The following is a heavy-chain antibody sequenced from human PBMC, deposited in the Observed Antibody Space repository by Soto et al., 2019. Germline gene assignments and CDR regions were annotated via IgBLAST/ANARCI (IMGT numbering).Heavy chain of an antibody. CDR2: INHSGST. V-gene: IGHV4-34*01. CDR1: GGSFVGYY. J-gene: IGHJ6*02. CDR3: ARGRIAAAGRYHYGMDV. D-gene: IGHD6-13*01. Sequence: SETLCLTCAVYGGSFVGYYWSWIRQPPGKGLEWIGEINHSGSTNYNPSLKSRVTISVDTSKNQFSLKLSSVTAADTAVYYCARGRIAAAGRYHYGMDVWGQGTTVTVSS.